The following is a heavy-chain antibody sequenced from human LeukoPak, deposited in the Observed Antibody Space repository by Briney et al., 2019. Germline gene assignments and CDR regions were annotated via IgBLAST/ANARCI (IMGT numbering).Heavy chain of an antibody. D-gene: IGHD6-13*01. CDR1: GFTFSSYE. CDR2: ISSSGSTI. J-gene: IGHJ6*04. CDR3: ARVISSSLYYYYGMDV. V-gene: IGHV3-48*03. Sequence: GGSLRLSCAASGFTFSSYEMNWVRQAPGKGLEWVSYISSSGSTIYYADSVKGRFTISRDNAKNSLYLQMNSLRAEDTAVYYCARVISSSLYYYYGMDVWGKGSTVTVSS.